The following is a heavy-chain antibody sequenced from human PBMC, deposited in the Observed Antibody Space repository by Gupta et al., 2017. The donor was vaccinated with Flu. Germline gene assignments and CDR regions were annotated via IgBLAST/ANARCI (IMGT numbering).Heavy chain of an antibody. CDR1: SYA. D-gene: IGHD3-22*01. CDR3: AKHYDSSGYYYFDY. V-gene: IGHV3-23*01. CDR2: ISGSGGST. Sequence: SYAMSWVRQAPGKGLEWVSAISGSGGSTYYADSVKGRFTISRDNSKNTLYLQMNSLRAEDTAVYYCAKHYDSSGYYYFDYWGQGTLVTVSS. J-gene: IGHJ4*02.